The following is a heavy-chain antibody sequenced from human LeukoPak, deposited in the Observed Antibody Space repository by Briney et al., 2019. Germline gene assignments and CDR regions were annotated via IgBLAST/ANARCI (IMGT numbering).Heavy chain of an antibody. J-gene: IGHJ4*02. D-gene: IGHD6-19*01. CDR3: ARSHPGTTVDAY. Sequence: GRSLRLSCAVSGLTFRSYGMHWVRQAPGKGLEWVAIIWYDGSNKYYREFVEGRFTDSRDNSKNTLYLQMDSLRAEDTAVYYCARSHPGTTVDAYWGQGTLVTVST. V-gene: IGHV3-33*01. CDR2: IWYDGSNK. CDR1: GLTFRSYG.